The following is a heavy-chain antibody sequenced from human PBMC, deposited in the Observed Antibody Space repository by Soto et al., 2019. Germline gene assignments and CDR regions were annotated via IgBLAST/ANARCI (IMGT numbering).Heavy chain of an antibody. CDR2: INAGNGKK. D-gene: IGHD1-26*01. CDR1: GDTFTSYA. V-gene: IGHV1-3*01. CDR3: ARYSGSYQDAFDI. Sequence: ASVKASCKASGDTFTSYAMHWVRQAPGQRLEWMGWINAGNGKKNYSQKFQGRVTITRDTSASTAYMELSSLRSEDTAVYYCARYSGSYQDAFDIRGQRTMVTVSS. J-gene: IGHJ3*02.